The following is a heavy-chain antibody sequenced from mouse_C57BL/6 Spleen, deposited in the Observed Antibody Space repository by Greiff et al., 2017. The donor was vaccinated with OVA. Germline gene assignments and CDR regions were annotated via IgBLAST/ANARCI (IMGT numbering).Heavy chain of an antibody. D-gene: IGHD2-4*01. CDR1: GYTFTSYW. CDR2: IHPNSGST. Sequence: QVQLKQPGAELVKPGASVKLSCKASGYTFTSYWMHWVKQRPGQGLEWIGMIHPNSGSTNYNEKFKSKATLTVDKSSSTAYMQLSSLTSEDSAVYYCARSPIYYDYPLWGQGTTLTVSS. CDR3: ARSPIYYDYPL. V-gene: IGHV1-64*01. J-gene: IGHJ2*01.